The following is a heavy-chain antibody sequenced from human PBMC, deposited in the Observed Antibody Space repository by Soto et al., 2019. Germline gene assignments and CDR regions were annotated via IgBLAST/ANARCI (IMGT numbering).Heavy chain of an antibody. J-gene: IGHJ5*02. Sequence: SGPTLVNPTETLTLTCAVSGFSLSNARMGVSWIRQPPGKALEWLAHIFSNDEKSYSTSLKSRLTISKDTSKSQVVLTMTNMDPVDTATYYCARIPALRGIPPFDPWGQGTLVTVSS. D-gene: IGHD2-2*01. CDR3: ARIPALRGIPPFDP. CDR2: IFSNDEK. V-gene: IGHV2-26*01. CDR1: GFSLSNARMG.